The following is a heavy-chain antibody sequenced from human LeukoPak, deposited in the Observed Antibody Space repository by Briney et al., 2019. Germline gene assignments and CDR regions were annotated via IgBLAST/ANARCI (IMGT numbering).Heavy chain of an antibody. Sequence: GGSLRLSCAASGFTFSDYGMSWVRQAPGKGLEWVSAISGSGRSTYYADSVKGRFTISRDSFRNTLSLQMNSLRAEDTAVYYCARVLRGFTAMVSIGYWGQGTLVTVSA. V-gene: IGHV3-23*01. CDR1: GFTFSDYG. J-gene: IGHJ4*02. CDR2: ISGSGRST. CDR3: ARVLRGFTAMVSIGY. D-gene: IGHD5-18*01.